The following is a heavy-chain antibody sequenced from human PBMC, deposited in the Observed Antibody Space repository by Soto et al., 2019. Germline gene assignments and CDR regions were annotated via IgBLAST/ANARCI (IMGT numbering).Heavy chain of an antibody. D-gene: IGHD3-3*01. Sequence: ASVKVSCKASGYTLSTYGISWVRQAPGQGLEWMGWISAYNGNTNYAQKLQGRVTMTTDTSTSTAYMELRSLRSDDTAVYYCARGEITIFGVVIPPGFMDVWGQGTTVTVSS. V-gene: IGHV1-18*01. J-gene: IGHJ6*02. CDR3: ARGEITIFGVVIPPGFMDV. CDR2: ISAYNGNT. CDR1: GYTLSTYG.